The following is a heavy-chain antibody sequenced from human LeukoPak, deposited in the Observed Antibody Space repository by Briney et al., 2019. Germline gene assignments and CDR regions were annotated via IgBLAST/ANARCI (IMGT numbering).Heavy chain of an antibody. D-gene: IGHD3-22*01. Sequence: GAPVKVSCKASGYTFTSYGISWVRQAPGQGLEWMGWISAYNGNTNYAQKLQGGVTMTTDTSTSTAYMELRSLRSDDTAVYYCARATYYYDSSGYFRGLPDAFDIWGQGAMVTVSS. CDR1: GYTFTSYG. V-gene: IGHV1-18*01. CDR3: ARATYYYDSSGYFRGLPDAFDI. CDR2: ISAYNGNT. J-gene: IGHJ3*02.